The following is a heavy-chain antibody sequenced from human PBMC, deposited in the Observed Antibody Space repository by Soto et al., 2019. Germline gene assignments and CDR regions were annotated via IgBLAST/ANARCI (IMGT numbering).Heavy chain of an antibody. CDR3: ARSYSSGWQKGYYYYGMDV. V-gene: IGHV1-69*12. CDR2: IIPIFGTA. Sequence: QVQLVQSGAEVKKPGSSVKVSCKASGGTFSSYAISWVRQAPGQGLEWMGGIIPIFGTANYAQKFQGRVTITADESTSTAYMELSSLRSEDTGVYYCARSYSSGWQKGYYYYGMDVWGQGTTVTVSS. D-gene: IGHD6-19*01. CDR1: GGTFSSYA. J-gene: IGHJ6*02.